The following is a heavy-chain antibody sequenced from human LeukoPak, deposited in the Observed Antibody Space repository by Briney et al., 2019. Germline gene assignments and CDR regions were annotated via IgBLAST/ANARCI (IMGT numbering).Heavy chain of an antibody. V-gene: IGHV3-7*01. Sequence: GGSLRLSCTTSGFTFSTYWMSWVRQAPGKGLEWVATIRQDGGEKYYVDSAKGRFTISRDNAKNSLYLQMNSLRAEDTAVYYCAELGITMIGGVWGKGTTVTISS. D-gene: IGHD3-10*02. CDR1: GFTFSTYW. CDR2: IRQDGGEK. CDR3: AELGITMIGGV. J-gene: IGHJ6*04.